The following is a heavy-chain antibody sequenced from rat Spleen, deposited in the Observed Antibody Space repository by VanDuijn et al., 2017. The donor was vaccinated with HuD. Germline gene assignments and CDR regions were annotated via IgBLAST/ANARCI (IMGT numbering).Heavy chain of an antibody. CDR3: ARSSYNSGYGWFAY. Sequence: EVQLVESGGGLVQPGRSLKLSCAASGFTFSNYDMAWVRQAQTKGLEWVSSISPSGGTTYYRDSVKGRFTVSRDNAKSTLYLQMDSLRSEDTATYYCARSSYNSGYGWFAYWGQGTLVTVSS. V-gene: IGHV5-25*01. CDR2: ISPSGGTT. D-gene: IGHD4-3*01. CDR1: GFTFSNYD. J-gene: IGHJ3*01.